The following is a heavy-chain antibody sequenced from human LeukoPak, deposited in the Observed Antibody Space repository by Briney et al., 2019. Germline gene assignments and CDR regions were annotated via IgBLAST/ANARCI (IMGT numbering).Heavy chain of an antibody. CDR2: INHSGST. Sequence: SETLSLTCAVYGGSFSGYYWSWIRQPPGKGLEWIGEINHSGSTNYNPSLKSRVTILVDTSKNQFSLKLSSVTAADTAVYYCARVGFWSGYYTRWFDPWGQGTLVTVSS. CDR1: GGSFSGYY. J-gene: IGHJ5*02. CDR3: ARVGFWSGYYTRWFDP. D-gene: IGHD3-3*01. V-gene: IGHV4-34*01.